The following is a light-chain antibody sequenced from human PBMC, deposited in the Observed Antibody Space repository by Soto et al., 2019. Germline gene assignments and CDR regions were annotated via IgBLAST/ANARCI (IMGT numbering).Light chain of an antibody. V-gene: IGKV3-20*01. J-gene: IGKJ5*01. Sequence: EVVLTQSPGALSLSPGERATLSCRASQSVGQSLAWYQQRPGQAPRLLISGASTRATGIPDRISGSGSGTDFTLTIARLEPEDFAVYYCQEYDGAPITFGLGTRLEI. CDR2: GAS. CDR1: QSVGQS. CDR3: QEYDGAPIT.